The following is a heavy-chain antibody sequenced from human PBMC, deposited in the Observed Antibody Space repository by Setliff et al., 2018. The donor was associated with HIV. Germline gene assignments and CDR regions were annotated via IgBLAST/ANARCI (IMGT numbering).Heavy chain of an antibody. CDR2: ISSAGTTI. CDR3: ARRGYGYTCFGDYEYYAMAV. J-gene: IGHJ6*01. Sequence: GGSLRLSCVASGLTFSNYEMNWVRQAPGKGLEWVSYISSAGTTIYYADSVKGRFTISRDNAKNALDLQMTSLRAEDTAVYYCARRGYGYTCFGDYEYYAMAVWGPWTTVTVSS. CDR1: GLTFSNYE. V-gene: IGHV3-48*03. D-gene: IGHD3-16*01.